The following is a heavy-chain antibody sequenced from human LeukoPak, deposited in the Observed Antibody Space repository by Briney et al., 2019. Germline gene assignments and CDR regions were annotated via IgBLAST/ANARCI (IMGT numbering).Heavy chain of an antibody. V-gene: IGHV1-69*13. Sequence: GASVKVSCKASGGTFSSYAISWVRQAPGQGLEWMGGIIPIFGTANYAQKFQGRVTITADESTSTAYMELSRLRSDDTAVYYCASSGDPATHSNPNYYYYYYMDVWGKGTTVTVSS. CDR2: IIPIFGTA. J-gene: IGHJ6*03. D-gene: IGHD4-11*01. CDR1: GGTFSSYA. CDR3: ASSGDPATHSNPNYYYYYYMDV.